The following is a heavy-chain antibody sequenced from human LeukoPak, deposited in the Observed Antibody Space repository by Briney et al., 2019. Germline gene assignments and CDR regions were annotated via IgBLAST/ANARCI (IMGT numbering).Heavy chain of an antibody. J-gene: IGHJ4*02. CDR2: IYTSGST. CDR3: ARHRQWEPPTYDY. V-gene: IGHV4-4*09. Sequence: SETPSLTCTVSGGSLSSYYWSWIRQPPGKGLEWIGYIYTSGSTNYNPSLKSRVTISVDTSKNQFSLKLSSVTAADTAVYHCARHRQWEPPTYDYWGQGTLVTVSS. CDR1: GGSLSSYY. D-gene: IGHD1-26*01.